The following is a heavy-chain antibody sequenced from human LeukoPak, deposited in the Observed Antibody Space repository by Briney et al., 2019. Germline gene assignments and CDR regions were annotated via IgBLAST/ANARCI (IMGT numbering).Heavy chain of an antibody. CDR1: GFTFSSYG. D-gene: IGHD6-19*01. CDR2: IRYDGSNK. CDR3: ARVGKSGWDFDH. Sequence: PGGSLRLSCAASGFTFSSYGMQWVRQAPGKGLEWVAFIRYDGSNKYYADSVKGRFTISRDNSKNTLYLQMNSLRAEDTAVYYCARVGKSGWDFDHWGQGTLVTVSS. J-gene: IGHJ4*02. V-gene: IGHV3-30*02.